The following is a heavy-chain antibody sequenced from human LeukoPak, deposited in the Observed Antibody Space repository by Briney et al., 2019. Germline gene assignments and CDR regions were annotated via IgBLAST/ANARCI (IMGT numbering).Heavy chain of an antibody. D-gene: IGHD3-9*01. Sequence: GMPLRLSCAPCGFTFSSYRVQGPRQARGKALEGVTVIWYDGSNKYYADSVKGRFTISRDNSKNTLYLQMNSLRAEDTAVYYCARGSPYYDILTDYAFDYWGQGTLVTVSS. V-gene: IGHV3-33*01. CDR3: ARGSPYYDILTDYAFDY. J-gene: IGHJ4*02. CDR1: GFTFSSYR. CDR2: IWYDGSNK.